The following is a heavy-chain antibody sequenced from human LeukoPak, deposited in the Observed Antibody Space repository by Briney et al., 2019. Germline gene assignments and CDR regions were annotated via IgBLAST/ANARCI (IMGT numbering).Heavy chain of an antibody. D-gene: IGHD2-2*01. Sequence: SETLSLTCAVYGGSFSGYYWSWIRQPPGKGLEWIEEINHSGSTNYNPSLKSRVTISVDTSKNQFSLELSSVTAADTAVYYCARSSSTSSNYYYMDVWGKGTTVTVSS. CDR1: GGSFSGYY. V-gene: IGHV4-34*01. J-gene: IGHJ6*03. CDR2: INHSGST. CDR3: ARSSSTSSNYYYMDV.